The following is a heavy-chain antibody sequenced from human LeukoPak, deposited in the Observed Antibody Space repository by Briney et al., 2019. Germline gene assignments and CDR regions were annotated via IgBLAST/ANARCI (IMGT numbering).Heavy chain of an antibody. Sequence: PETLSLTCTVSGGSITTYYWNWIRQSPGKGLEWIGYFCNSGSINYNPSLKSRVSISADTSKNQFSLKLTSVTAADTAVYYCARGGGCTSFSCDFDFWGQGTLVTVSS. J-gene: IGHJ4*02. D-gene: IGHD2-2*01. V-gene: IGHV4-59*01. CDR1: GGSITTYY. CDR3: ARGGGCTSFSCDFDF. CDR2: FCNSGSI.